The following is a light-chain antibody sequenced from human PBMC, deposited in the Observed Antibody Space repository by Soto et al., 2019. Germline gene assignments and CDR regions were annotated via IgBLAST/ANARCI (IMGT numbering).Light chain of an antibody. Sequence: EIVLTQSPGTLSSSPAERATLSCRVTQSVSSSYLDWSQQKHGQAPSLLIYGASAKDTGIPERLSGSGSGTDFTLTTSRLEPEDFAVYYCQQDGSSPSFGQGTKGELK. J-gene: IGKJ1*01. V-gene: IGKV3-20*01. CDR1: QSVSSSY. CDR2: GAS. CDR3: QQDGSSPS.